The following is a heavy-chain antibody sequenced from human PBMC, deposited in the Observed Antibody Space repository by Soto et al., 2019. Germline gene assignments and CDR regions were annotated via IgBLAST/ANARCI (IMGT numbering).Heavy chain of an antibody. CDR2: TYTGGST. J-gene: IGHJ6*02. D-gene: IGHD1-20*01. Sequence: GGSLRLSCAASGFALSSCYMMWVRQAPGKGLECVSVTYTGGSTHYADSVKGRFTIPRDDSTNTLYLQMNSLRAEDTAVYYCARDPPITSDYAMDVWGQGTTVTVSS. CDR1: GFALSSCY. CDR3: ARDPPITSDYAMDV. V-gene: IGHV3-53*01.